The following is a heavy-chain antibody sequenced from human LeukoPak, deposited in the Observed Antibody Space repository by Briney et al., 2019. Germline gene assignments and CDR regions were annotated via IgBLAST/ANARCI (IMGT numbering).Heavy chain of an antibody. J-gene: IGHJ4*02. V-gene: IGHV4-59*01. D-gene: IGHD3-3*01. Sequence: PSETLSLTCTVSGGSISSYYWSWIRQPPGKGLEWIGYIYYSGSTNYNPSLKSRVTISVDTSKNQFSLKLSSVTAADTAVYYCARVSFDFWSGYYKFDYWGQGTLVAVSP. CDR2: IYYSGST. CDR3: ARVSFDFWSGYYKFDY. CDR1: GGSISSYY.